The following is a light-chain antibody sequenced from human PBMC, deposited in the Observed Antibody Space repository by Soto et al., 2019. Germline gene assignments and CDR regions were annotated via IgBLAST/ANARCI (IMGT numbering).Light chain of an antibody. CDR3: QQSYSTPPGT. J-gene: IGKJ1*01. CDR2: ATS. CDR1: QSISTY. Sequence: DIQMTPSPSSLSASVGDRVTITCRASQSISTYLIWYQQKPGKAPKLLIYATSSLQSGVPSRFSGSGSGTDFTLPISSLQPEDFATYYCQQSYSTPPGTFGQGTKVDIK. V-gene: IGKV1-39*01.